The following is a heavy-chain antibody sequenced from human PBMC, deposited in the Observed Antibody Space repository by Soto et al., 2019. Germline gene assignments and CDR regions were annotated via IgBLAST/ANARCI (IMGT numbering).Heavy chain of an antibody. Sequence: XSVKVSWNASGYTFTSYDINWVREATVQGLEWMGWMNPNSGNTGYAQKFQGRVTMTRNTSISTAYMELSSLRSEDTAVYYCARDGTIAAAGTGVRDYGMDVWGQGTTVTVSS. CDR3: ARDGTIAAAGTGVRDYGMDV. CDR2: MNPNSGNT. V-gene: IGHV1-8*01. D-gene: IGHD6-13*01. J-gene: IGHJ6*02. CDR1: GYTFTSYD.